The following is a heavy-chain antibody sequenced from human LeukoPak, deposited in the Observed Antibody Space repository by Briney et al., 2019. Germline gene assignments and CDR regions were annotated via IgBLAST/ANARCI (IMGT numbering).Heavy chain of an antibody. CDR2: YDPEDGET. J-gene: IGHJ4*02. CDR1: GYALTKLS. CDR3: ATGHYGDSRHDY. V-gene: IGHV1-24*01. Sequence: GASVKVSCKVSGYALTKLSTHWVRQAPGKGLEWMGSYDPEDGETVYAQKFQGRATMTEDTSADTAYMELSSLRSEDTAVYYCATGHYGDSRHDYWGQGTLVTVSS. D-gene: IGHD4-17*01.